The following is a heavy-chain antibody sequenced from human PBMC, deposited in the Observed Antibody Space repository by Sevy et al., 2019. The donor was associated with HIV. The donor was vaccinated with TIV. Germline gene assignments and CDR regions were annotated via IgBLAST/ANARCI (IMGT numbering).Heavy chain of an antibody. Sequence: GGSLRLSCVASGFTFSYAWMSWVRQAPGKGLEWVGRIKSRPDGGATDYAAPVKGRFTISRDDSKITLYLQMNSLKTEDTAVYYCSTDPIIVLLVTDGMDVWGQGTTVTVSS. D-gene: IGHD2-8*02. CDR3: STDPIIVLLVTDGMDV. CDR2: IKSRPDGGAT. CDR1: GFTFSYAW. J-gene: IGHJ6*02. V-gene: IGHV3-15*01.